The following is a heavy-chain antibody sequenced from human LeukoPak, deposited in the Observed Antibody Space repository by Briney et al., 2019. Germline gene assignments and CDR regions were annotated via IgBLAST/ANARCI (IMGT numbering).Heavy chain of an antibody. J-gene: IGHJ6*02. CDR1: GFTFSSYA. CDR3: AKATAIGPYYYYYGMDV. V-gene: IGHV3-23*01. Sequence: PGGSLRLSCAASGFTFSSYAMSWVRQAPGKGLEWVSAISGSGGSTYYADSVRGRFTISRDNSKETLYLQMNSLRAEDTAVYYCAKATAIGPYYYYYGMDVWGQGTTVTVSS. D-gene: IGHD5-18*01. CDR2: ISGSGGST.